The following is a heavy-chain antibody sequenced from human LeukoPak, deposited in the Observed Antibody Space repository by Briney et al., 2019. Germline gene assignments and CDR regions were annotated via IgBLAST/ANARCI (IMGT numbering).Heavy chain of an antibody. CDR1: GGSFSGNY. D-gene: IGHD2-21*01. J-gene: IGHJ4*02. Sequence: SETLSLTCAVYGGSFSGNYWTLIRQTPGRGLEWIGESSPTGDITDYNPSLRGRATISVDSPKKQFSLKLTSVTAADTGVYYCARVPDFIARPCDSWGPGTLVTVSS. CDR3: ARVPDFIARPCDS. CDR2: SSPTGDIT. V-gene: IGHV4-34*01.